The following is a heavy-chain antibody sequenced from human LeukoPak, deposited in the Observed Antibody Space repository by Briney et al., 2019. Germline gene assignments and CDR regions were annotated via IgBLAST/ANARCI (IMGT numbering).Heavy chain of an antibody. J-gene: IGHJ4*02. V-gene: IGHV1-69*13. CDR2: IIPIFGTA. CDR1: GGTFSSYA. CDR3: ARSGYCSSTSCPWD. Sequence: ASVKVSCKASGGTFSSYAISWVRQAPGQGLEWMGGIIPIFGTANYAQKFQGRVTITADESTSTAYMELSSLRSEDTVVYYCARSGYCSSTSCPWDWGQGTLVTVSS. D-gene: IGHD2-2*01.